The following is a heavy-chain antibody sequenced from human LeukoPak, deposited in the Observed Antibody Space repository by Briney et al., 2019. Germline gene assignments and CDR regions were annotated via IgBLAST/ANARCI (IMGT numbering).Heavy chain of an antibody. J-gene: IGHJ6*03. D-gene: IGHD3-10*01. CDR2: IYYSGST. Sequence: SETLSLTCTVSGGSISSSSYYWGWILQPPGKGREWSGSIYYSGSTYYNTSLKSRVTISVDTSKNQFSLKLSSVTAADTAVYYCARRYGSGSYNYYYYYMDVWGKGTTVTVSS. CDR1: GGSISSSSYY. CDR3: ARRYGSGSYNYYYYYMDV. V-gene: IGHV4-39*01.